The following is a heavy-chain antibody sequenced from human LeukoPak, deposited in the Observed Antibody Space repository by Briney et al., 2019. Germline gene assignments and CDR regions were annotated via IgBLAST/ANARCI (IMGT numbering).Heavy chain of an antibody. CDR3: AKEGQTVAGNGYFDY. Sequence: GGSLRLSCAASGFTFSSYAMSWVRQAPGKGLEWVSAISGSGDNTYYTDSVKGRFTISRDNSQNTLFLQMDSLRAEDTAIYYCAKEGQTVAGNGYFDYWGQGTLVTVSS. V-gene: IGHV3-23*01. D-gene: IGHD6-19*01. J-gene: IGHJ4*02. CDR2: ISGSGDNT. CDR1: GFTFSSYA.